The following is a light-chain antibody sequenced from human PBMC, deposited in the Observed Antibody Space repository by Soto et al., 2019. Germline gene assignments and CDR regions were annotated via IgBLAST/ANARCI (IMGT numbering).Light chain of an antibody. CDR2: ENN. Sequence: QSVLTQPPSVSAAPGQKVTISCSGSSSDIGRNYVSWYQHLPGTAPKLLIYENNKRPSGIADRLSGSKSGSSATLGITGLQTGDEADYYCGTWDSSLTTYVFGPGTKLTVL. V-gene: IGLV1-51*02. CDR3: GTWDSSLTTYV. J-gene: IGLJ1*01. CDR1: SSDIGRNY.